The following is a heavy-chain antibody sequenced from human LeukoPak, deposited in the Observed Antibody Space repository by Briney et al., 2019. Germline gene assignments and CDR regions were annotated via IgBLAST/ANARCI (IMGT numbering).Heavy chain of an antibody. CDR3: ARGGGNRGYYYDY. D-gene: IGHD3-22*01. Sequence: PSETLSLTCAVYGGSFSGYYWSWIRQPPGKGLEWIGEINHSGSTNYNPSLKSRVTISVDTSKNQVSLKLSSVTAADTAVYYCARGGGNRGYYYDYWGQGTLVTVSS. CDR1: GGSFSGYY. J-gene: IGHJ4*02. V-gene: IGHV4-34*01. CDR2: INHSGST.